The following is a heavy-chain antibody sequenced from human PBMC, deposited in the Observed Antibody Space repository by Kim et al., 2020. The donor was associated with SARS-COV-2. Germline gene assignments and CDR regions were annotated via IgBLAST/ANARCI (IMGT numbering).Heavy chain of an antibody. J-gene: IGHJ2*01. CDR1: GFTVSSNY. CDR2: IYSGGST. V-gene: IGHV3-53*01. Sequence: GGSLRLSCAASGFTVSSNYMSWVRQAPRKGLEWVSVIYSGGSTYYADSVKGRFNISRDNSKNTLYLQMNSLIAEDTAVYYCARDSIAAAGRLTYFDLWGRGTLVTVSS. CDR3: ARDSIAAAGRLTYFDL. D-gene: IGHD6-13*01.